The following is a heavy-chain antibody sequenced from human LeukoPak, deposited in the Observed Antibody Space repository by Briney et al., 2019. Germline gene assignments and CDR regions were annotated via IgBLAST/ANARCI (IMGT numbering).Heavy chain of an antibody. CDR1: GFTVSSNY. Sequence: GGSLRLSCAASGFTVSSNYMSWVRQAPGKGLEWVSVIYSGGSTYYADSVKGRFTISRDNAKNSLYLQMNSLRAEDTAVYYCASGDSSGYSAYFDYWGQGTLVTVSS. D-gene: IGHD3-22*01. CDR3: ASGDSSGYSAYFDY. V-gene: IGHV3-53*01. CDR2: IYSGGST. J-gene: IGHJ4*02.